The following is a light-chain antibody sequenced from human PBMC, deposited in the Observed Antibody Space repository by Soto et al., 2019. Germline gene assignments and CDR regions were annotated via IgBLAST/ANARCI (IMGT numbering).Light chain of an antibody. V-gene: IGKV3-20*01. CDR3: QQFSSYPLT. CDR1: QSVASY. J-gene: IGKJ4*01. Sequence: EIVLTQSPDTLSLSPGDTATLSCRASQSVASYLAWYQQKPGQAPRLLIYDASSRATGIPDRFSGGGSGTDFTLTISRLEPEDFAVYYCQQFSSYPLTFGGGTKVEIK. CDR2: DAS.